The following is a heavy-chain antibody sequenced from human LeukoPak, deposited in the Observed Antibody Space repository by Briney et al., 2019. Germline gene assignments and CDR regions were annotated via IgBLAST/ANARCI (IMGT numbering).Heavy chain of an antibody. CDR1: GFTFSSYA. D-gene: IGHD3-3*01. Sequence: GGSLRLSCAASGFTFSSYAMSWVRQAPGKGLEWVSAISGSGGSTYYADSVKGRFTISRDNSKNTLHLQMNSLRAEDTAVYYCAKAGYDFWSGYGGWGQGTLVTVSS. CDR3: AKAGYDFWSGYGG. CDR2: ISGSGGST. V-gene: IGHV3-23*01. J-gene: IGHJ4*02.